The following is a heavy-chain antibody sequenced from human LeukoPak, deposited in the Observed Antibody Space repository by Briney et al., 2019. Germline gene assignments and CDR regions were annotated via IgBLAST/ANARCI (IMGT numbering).Heavy chain of an antibody. CDR2: INTDGTTI. V-gene: IGHV3-74*01. J-gene: IGHJ4*02. CDR1: GFTFSNCR. Sequence: GGSLTLSCVVSGFTFSNCRMFWIRQATGPGVVWVSCINTDGTTISYADSVKGRFTFSRDNAKITLYLQMNSLRAEDTAVYYCTRYLSGGFDSWGQGTLVTVSS. CDR3: TRYLSGGFDS. D-gene: IGHD2-15*01.